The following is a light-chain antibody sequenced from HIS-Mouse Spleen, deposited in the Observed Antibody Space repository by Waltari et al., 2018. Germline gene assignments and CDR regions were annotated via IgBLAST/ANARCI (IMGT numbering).Light chain of an antibody. CDR2: SNN. CDR3: AAWDDSLNGVV. CDR1: TPNIGSNT. V-gene: IGLV1-44*01. J-gene: IGLJ2*01. Sequence: QSVLTQPPSASGTPGQRVTISCSGSTPNIGSNTVNWYQQLPGTAPKHLIHSNNQRPSRVPGRFSGSKSGTSASLAISGLQSEDEADYYCAAWDDSLNGVVFGGGTKLTVL.